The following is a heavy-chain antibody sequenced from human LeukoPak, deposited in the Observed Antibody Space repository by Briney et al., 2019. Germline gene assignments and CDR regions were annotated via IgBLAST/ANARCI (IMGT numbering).Heavy chain of an antibody. CDR1: GFTFSSYA. J-gene: IGHJ4*02. CDR3: AKVFYDSSGQPRGLFDY. CDR2: ISGSGGST. V-gene: IGHV3-23*01. D-gene: IGHD3-22*01. Sequence: GGSLRLSCAASGFTFSSYAMSWVRQAPGKGLEWVSAISGSGGSTYYADSVKGRFTISRGNSKNTLYLQMNSLRAEDTAVYYCAKVFYDSSGQPRGLFDYWGQGTLVTVSS.